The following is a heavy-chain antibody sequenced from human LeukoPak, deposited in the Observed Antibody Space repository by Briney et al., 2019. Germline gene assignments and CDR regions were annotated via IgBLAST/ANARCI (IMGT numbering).Heavy chain of an antibody. V-gene: IGHV4-59*08. CDR3: ARQPGYSSGPTDY. J-gene: IGHJ4*02. CDR2: IYYSGST. Sequence: PSETLSLTCTVSGGSISSYYWSWIRQPPGKGLEWIGYIYYSGSTNYNPSLKSRVTISVDMSKNQFSLKLNSVTAADTAVYYCARQPGYSSGPTDYWGPGTLVTVSS. D-gene: IGHD6-19*01. CDR1: GGSISSYY.